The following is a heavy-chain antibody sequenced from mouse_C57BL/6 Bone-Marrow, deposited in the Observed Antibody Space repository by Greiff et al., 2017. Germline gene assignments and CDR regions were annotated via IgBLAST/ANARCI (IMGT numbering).Heavy chain of an antibody. D-gene: IGHD1-1*01. V-gene: IGHV14-4*01. CDR1: GFNIKDDY. Sequence: EVQLQQSGAELVRPGASVKLSCTASGFNIKDDYMHWVKQRPEQGLEWIGWIDPENGDTEYASKFQGKATITADTSSNTAYLQLSSLTSEDTAVYYCTTGGFTTVVGGNYWGQGTTLTVSS. CDR3: TTGGFTTVVGGNY. CDR2: IDPENGDT. J-gene: IGHJ2*01.